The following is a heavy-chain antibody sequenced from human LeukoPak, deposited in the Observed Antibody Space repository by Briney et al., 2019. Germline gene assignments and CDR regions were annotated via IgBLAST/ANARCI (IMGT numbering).Heavy chain of an antibody. Sequence: GAPRLSRAVSGFTFCNYWMTWVRQAPGKRLGWVANIKQDRSEKYYVDSVKGRFTISRDNAKNSLYLQMNSLRAEDTAVYYCARTPPGGWYGSLDYWGQGTLVTVSS. J-gene: IGHJ4*02. CDR3: ARTPPGGWYGSLDY. V-gene: IGHV3-7*05. CDR1: GFTFCNYW. CDR2: IKQDRSEK. D-gene: IGHD6-19*01.